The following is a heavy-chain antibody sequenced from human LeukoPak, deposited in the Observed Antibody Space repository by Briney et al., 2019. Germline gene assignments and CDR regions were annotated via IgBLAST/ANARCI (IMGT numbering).Heavy chain of an antibody. V-gene: IGHV3-21*01. CDR1: GFTFSSYT. CDR3: ARDRYYDSSGPSDY. CDR2: ISSSSSYI. J-gene: IGHJ4*02. Sequence: SGGSPRLSCAASGFTFSSYTMNWVRQAPGKGLEWVSSISSSSSYIYYADSVKGRFTISRDNAKNSLYLQMNSLRAEDTAMYYCARDRYYDSSGPSDYWGQGTLVTVSS. D-gene: IGHD3-22*01.